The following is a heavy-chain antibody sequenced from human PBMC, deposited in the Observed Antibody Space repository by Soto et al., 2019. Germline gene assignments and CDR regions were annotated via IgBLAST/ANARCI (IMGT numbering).Heavy chain of an antibody. CDR1: GGSFSGYY. CDR2: INHSGST. V-gene: IGHV4-34*01. CDR3: ARGLRPKVIVLMVYAMSNYFDY. Sequence: SLTCAVYGGSFSGYYWSWIRQPPGKGRGWIGEINHSGSTNYNPSLKSRVTISVDTSKNQFSLKLSSVTAADTAVYYCARGLRPKVIVLMVYAMSNYFDYWGQGTLVTVSS. J-gene: IGHJ4*02. D-gene: IGHD2-8*01.